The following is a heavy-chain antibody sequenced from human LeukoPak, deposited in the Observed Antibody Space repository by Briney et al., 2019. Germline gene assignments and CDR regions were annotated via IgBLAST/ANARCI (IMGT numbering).Heavy chain of an antibody. CDR3: ARAIITMIVDI. D-gene: IGHD3-22*01. V-gene: IGHV3-21*01. CDR2: ISSSSSYI. J-gene: IGHJ3*02. Sequence: GGSLRLSCAASGFTFSSYSMNWVRQAPGKGLEWVSSISSSSSYIYYADSVKGRFTISRDNAKNSLYLQMNSLRAEDTAVYYCARAIITMIVDIWGQGTMVTVSS. CDR1: GFTFSSYS.